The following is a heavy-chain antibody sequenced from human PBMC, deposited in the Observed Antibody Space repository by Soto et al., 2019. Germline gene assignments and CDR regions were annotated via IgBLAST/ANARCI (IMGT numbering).Heavy chain of an antibody. D-gene: IGHD6-13*01. Sequence: PGGSLRLSCAASGFTFSSYGMHWVRQAPGKGLEWVAVISYDGSNKYYADSVKGRFTISRDNSKNTLYLQMNSLRAEDTAVYYCAKSAMFSSSWYSYYYYGMDVWGQGTTVTVSS. CDR3: AKSAMFSSSWYSYYYYGMDV. CDR1: GFTFSSYG. V-gene: IGHV3-30*18. J-gene: IGHJ6*02. CDR2: ISYDGSNK.